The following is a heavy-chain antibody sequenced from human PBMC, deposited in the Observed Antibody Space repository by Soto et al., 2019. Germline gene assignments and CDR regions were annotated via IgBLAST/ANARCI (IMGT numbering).Heavy chain of an antibody. CDR2: VNHNGRN. CDR1: GGPFSGYF. Sequence: PSETLSLTCTVYGGPFSGYFCNWIRQSPWKGLEWIGKVNHNGRNNYNPFLTSRVTISMDMSKNQFSLKLTSVTAADTAVYYCARGPSSHWPVAFAVLGQGTIVT. D-gene: IGHD6-19*01. CDR3: ARGPSSHWPVAFAV. V-gene: IGHV4-34*01. J-gene: IGHJ3*01.